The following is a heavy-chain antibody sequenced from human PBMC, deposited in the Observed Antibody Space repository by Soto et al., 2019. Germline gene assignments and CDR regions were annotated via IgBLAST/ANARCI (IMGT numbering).Heavy chain of an antibody. J-gene: IGHJ4*02. D-gene: IGHD3-16*02. Sequence: PGGSLRLSCAASGFTFDDYAMHWVRQAPGKGLEWVSGISWNSGSIGYADSVKGRFTISRDNAKNSLYLQMNSLRAEDTALYYCAKGPPEHMVITLGGVIDPLPVYFYYWGQGTLVPVSS. CDR2: ISWNSGSI. CDR1: GFTFDDYA. CDR3: AKGPPEHMVITLGGVIDPLPVYFYY. V-gene: IGHV3-9*01.